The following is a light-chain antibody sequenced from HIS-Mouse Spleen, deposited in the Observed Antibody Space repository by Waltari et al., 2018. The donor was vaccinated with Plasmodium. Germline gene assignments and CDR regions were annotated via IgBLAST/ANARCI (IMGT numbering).Light chain of an antibody. CDR1: ALPKQH. CDR3: YSTDSSGNHRV. J-gene: IGLJ3*02. V-gene: IGLV3-10*01. Sequence: SYELTQPPSVSVSPGQPARITCSGDALPKQHAYWYQQKSGQAPVLVTYEDSKRPSGIPERFSGSSSGTMATLTISGAQVEDEADYYCYSTDSSGNHRVFGGGTKLTVL. CDR2: EDS.